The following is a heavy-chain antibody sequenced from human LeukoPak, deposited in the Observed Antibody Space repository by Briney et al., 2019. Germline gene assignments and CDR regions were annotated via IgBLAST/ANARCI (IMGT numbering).Heavy chain of an antibody. CDR2: IYYSGST. CDR1: GGSISNGGYY. Sequence: PSQTLSLTCTVSGGSISNGGYYWSWIRQHPGKGLEWIGYIYYSGSTYYNPSLKSRVTISVDTSKNQFSLKLSSVTAADTAVYYCARSRYQDYGDYALAHYYYMDVWGKGTTVTVSS. D-gene: IGHD4-17*01. J-gene: IGHJ6*03. CDR3: ARSRYQDYGDYALAHYYYMDV. V-gene: IGHV4-31*03.